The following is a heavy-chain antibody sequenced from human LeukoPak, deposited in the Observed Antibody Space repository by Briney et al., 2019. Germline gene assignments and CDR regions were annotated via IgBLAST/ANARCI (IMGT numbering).Heavy chain of an antibody. Sequence: SETLSLTCTVSGGSISSYYWSWIRQPPGKGLEWVGYIYYSGSTNYNPSLKSRVTISVDTSKNQFSLKLSSVTAADTAVYYCARDREHEFDYWGQGTLVTVSS. CDR2: IYYSGST. V-gene: IGHV4-59*01. J-gene: IGHJ4*02. CDR1: GGSISSYY. CDR3: ARDREHEFDY.